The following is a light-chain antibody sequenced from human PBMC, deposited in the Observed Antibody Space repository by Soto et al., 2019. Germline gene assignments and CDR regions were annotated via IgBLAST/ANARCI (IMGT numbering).Light chain of an antibody. CDR2: GAS. CDR1: QSVSSN. Sequence: EIVLTQSPGTLSLSPGERATLSCRASQSVSSNLVWYQHRPGQAPRLLIYGASTRATDIPARFSGSGSGTDFTLTISSLQPDDFATYYCQHYNSYSEAFGQGTKVDIK. J-gene: IGKJ1*01. V-gene: IGKV3-15*01. CDR3: QHYNSYSEA.